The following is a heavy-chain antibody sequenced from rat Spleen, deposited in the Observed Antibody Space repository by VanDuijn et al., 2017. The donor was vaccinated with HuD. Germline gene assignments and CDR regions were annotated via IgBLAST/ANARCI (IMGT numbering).Heavy chain of an antibody. CDR2: ISDDGSST. CDR1: GFTFSDYY. V-gene: IGHV5-29*01. Sequence: EVQLVESDGGLVQPGRSLKLSCAASGFTFSDYYMAWVRQAPTKGLEWVATISDDGSSTYYRDSVKGRFTVSRDNAKSALYLQMDSLRSEDTATYYCASRDYWGQGVMVTVSS. CDR3: ASRDY. J-gene: IGHJ2*01.